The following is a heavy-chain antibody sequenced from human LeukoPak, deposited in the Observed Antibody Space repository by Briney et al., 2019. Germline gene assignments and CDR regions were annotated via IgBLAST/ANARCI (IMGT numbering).Heavy chain of an antibody. D-gene: IGHD5-18*01. CDR1: GFSLSTDGVA. V-gene: IGHV2-5*01. CDR2: IYGNDVK. CDR3: AHRRSGYTYTY. J-gene: IGHJ4*02. Sequence: GSGPTLVKPTQTLTLTRTFSGFSLSTDGVAVGWIRQPPGKALEWLALIYGNDVKRFSPSLKSRLTITKDTSKNQVVLTMTNLDPVDTATYYCAHRRSGYTYTYWGQGTLVTVSS.